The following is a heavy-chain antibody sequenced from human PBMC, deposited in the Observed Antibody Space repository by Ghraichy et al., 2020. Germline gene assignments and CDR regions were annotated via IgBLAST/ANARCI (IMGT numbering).Heavy chain of an antibody. Sequence: SQTLSLTCTVSGGSISSGGYYWSWIRQHPGKGLEWIGYIYYSGSTYYNPSLKSRVTISVDTSKNQFSLKLSSVTAADTAVYYCARGFERNYYDSSGYPEGGYFDLWGRGTLVTVSS. CDR2: IYYSGST. CDR1: GGSISSGGYY. V-gene: IGHV4-31*02. J-gene: IGHJ2*01. CDR3: ARGFERNYYDSSGYPEGGYFDL. D-gene: IGHD3-22*01.